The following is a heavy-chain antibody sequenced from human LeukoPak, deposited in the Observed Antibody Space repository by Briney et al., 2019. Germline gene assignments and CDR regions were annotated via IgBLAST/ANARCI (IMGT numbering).Heavy chain of an antibody. CDR1: GFTVSSNY. CDR2: IYSGGST. CDR3: ASSLLWFGELSYFDY. Sequence: PGGSLRLSCAASGFTVSSNYMSWVRQAPGKGLEWVSVIYSGGSTYYADSVKGRFTVSRDNSKNTLYLQMNSLRAEDTAVYYCASSLLWFGELSYFDYWGQGTLVTVSS. D-gene: IGHD3-10*01. J-gene: IGHJ4*02. V-gene: IGHV3-66*01.